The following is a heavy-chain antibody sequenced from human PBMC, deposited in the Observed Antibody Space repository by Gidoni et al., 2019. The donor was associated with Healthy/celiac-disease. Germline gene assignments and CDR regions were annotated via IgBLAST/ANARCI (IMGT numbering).Heavy chain of an antibody. D-gene: IGHD4-17*01. Sequence: QVQLQQWGAGLLKPSETLSLTCAVYGGSFSGYYWSWIRQPPGKGLEWIGEINHSGSTNYNPSLKSRVTISVDTSKNQFSLKLSSVTAADTAVYYCARGRRYGGLRSAFDYWGQGTLVTVSS. V-gene: IGHV4-34*01. CDR2: INHSGST. CDR3: ARGRRYGGLRSAFDY. CDR1: GGSFSGYY. J-gene: IGHJ4*02.